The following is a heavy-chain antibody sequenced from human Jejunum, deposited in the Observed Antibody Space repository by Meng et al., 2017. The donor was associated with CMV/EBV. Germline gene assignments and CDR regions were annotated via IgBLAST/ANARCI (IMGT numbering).Heavy chain of an antibody. Sequence: SGYSFATYWIGWGRLMPGKGLEWMGIIYPDDSDTTYSPSFQGQVTISADKSINTAYLQWSSLKASDSAMYYCARRAGSLYYFDNWGQGTLVTVSS. CDR2: IYPDDSDT. D-gene: IGHD2-15*01. CDR3: ARRAGSLYYFDN. V-gene: IGHV5-51*01. CDR1: GYSFATYW. J-gene: IGHJ4*02.